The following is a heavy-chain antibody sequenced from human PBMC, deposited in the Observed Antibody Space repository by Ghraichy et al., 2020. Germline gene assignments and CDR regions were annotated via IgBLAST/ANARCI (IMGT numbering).Heavy chain of an antibody. J-gene: IGHJ4*02. CDR1: GFTFSSYS. CDR3: ASRIAAAGKPDY. D-gene: IGHD6-13*01. Sequence: LSLTCAASGFTFSSYSMNWVRQAPGKGLEWVSYISSSSSTIYYADSVKGRFTISRDNAKNSLYLQMNSLRDEDTAVYYCASRIAAAGKPDYWGQGTLVTVSS. V-gene: IGHV3-48*02. CDR2: ISSSSSTI.